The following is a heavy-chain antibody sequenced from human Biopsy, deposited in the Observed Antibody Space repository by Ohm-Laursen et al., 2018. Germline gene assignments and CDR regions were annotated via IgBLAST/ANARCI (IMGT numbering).Heavy chain of an antibody. CDR1: GFSLNTRGMS. J-gene: IGHJ6*02. D-gene: IGHD2-2*02. Sequence: PTQTLTLTCTLSGFSLNTRGMSVTWIRQPPGKALEWLARIDLDDAKFYSEALKTRLTISKGTSENHVVLTLSDVAPVDTATYYCARIPILVVPAAIVYRHRRHLQGLDVWGQGTTVIVSS. CDR3: ARIPILVVPAAIVYRHRRHLQGLDV. V-gene: IGHV2-70*16. CDR2: IDLDDAK.